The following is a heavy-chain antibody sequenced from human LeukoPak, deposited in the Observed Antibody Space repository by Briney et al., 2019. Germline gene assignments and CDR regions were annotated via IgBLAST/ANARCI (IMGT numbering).Heavy chain of an antibody. CDR1: GFSLSTSGMC. Sequence: SGPALVKPTETLTPTCTFSGFSLSTSGMCVTWIRQPPGKALEWLARIDWDDDKYYSTSLETRLTISKDTSKNQVVLTMTNMDPVDTATFYCARFSSGTSALDYWGQGTLVTVSS. CDR3: ARFSSGTSALDY. CDR2: IDWDDDK. J-gene: IGHJ4*02. D-gene: IGHD3-22*01. V-gene: IGHV2-70*11.